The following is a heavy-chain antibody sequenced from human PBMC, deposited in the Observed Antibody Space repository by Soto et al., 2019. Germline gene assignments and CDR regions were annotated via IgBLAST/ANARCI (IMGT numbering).Heavy chain of an antibody. D-gene: IGHD6-19*01. V-gene: IGHV1-69*02. CDR3: AIRNSSGWYYWYFDL. J-gene: IGHJ2*01. CDR1: GGTFSSYT. Sequence: QVQLVQSGAEVKKPGSSVKVSCKASGGTFSSYTISWVRQAPGQGLEWMGRIIPILGIANYAQKFQGRVTITADQSTSTAYMELSSLRSEDTAVYYCAIRNSSGWYYWYFDLWGRGTLVTVSS. CDR2: IIPILGIA.